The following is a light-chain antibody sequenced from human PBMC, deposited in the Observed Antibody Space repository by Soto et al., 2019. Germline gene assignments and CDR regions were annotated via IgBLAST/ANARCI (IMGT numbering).Light chain of an antibody. CDR2: EVS. J-gene: IGLJ2*01. CDR3: SSYASSTALV. CDR1: SSDIGGYKY. Sequence: QSALTQSASVSGSPGQSITISCTGTSSDIGGYKYVSWYQQYPGKAPKIMIYEVSKRPSGVSNRFSGSKSGSTASLTISGLQAEDEADYYCSSYASSTALVFGGGTKVTVL. V-gene: IGLV2-14*01.